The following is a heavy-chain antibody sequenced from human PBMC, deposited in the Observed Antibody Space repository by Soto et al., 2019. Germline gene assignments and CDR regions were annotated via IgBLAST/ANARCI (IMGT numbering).Heavy chain of an antibody. CDR1: GGSISSSNW. V-gene: IGHV4-61*01. CDR3: AREGGGYRFDY. J-gene: IGHJ4*02. D-gene: IGHD1-26*01. CDR2: IFYSGHL. Sequence: PSETLSLTCAVSGGSISSSNWWSWIRQPPGKGLEWIGYIFYSGHLKYNPSLKSRLTISVDPPKNQISPRLTSVTAADTAVYYWAREGGGYRFDYWGQGALVTVSS.